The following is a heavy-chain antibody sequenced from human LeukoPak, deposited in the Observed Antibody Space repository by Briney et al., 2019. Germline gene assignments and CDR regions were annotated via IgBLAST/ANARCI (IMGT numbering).Heavy chain of an antibody. J-gene: IGHJ4*02. D-gene: IGHD2-2*01. CDR1: GFTFSSYS. CDR2: ISSSGSTI. V-gene: IGHV3-48*04. CDR3: ARESCSSTSCYGC. Sequence: GGSLRLSCAASGFTFSSYSMNWVRQAPGKGLEWVSYISSSGSTIYYADSVKGRFTISRDNAKNSLYLQMNSLRAEDTAVYYCARESCSSTSCYGCWGQGTLVTVSS.